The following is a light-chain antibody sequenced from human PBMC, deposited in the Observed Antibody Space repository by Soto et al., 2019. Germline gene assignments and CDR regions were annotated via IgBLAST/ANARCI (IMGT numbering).Light chain of an antibody. CDR1: QSVLYSSNNQNY. Sequence: DIVMTQSPDSLAVSLGERATINCKSSQSVLYSSNNQNYLTWYQQKPGQPPKLLIYWASNRESGVPDRFSGSGSGTDFTLTISSLQAEDVAVYYCQQYYNPPYTFGQGTKLEI. J-gene: IGKJ2*01. CDR3: QQYYNPPYT. V-gene: IGKV4-1*01. CDR2: WAS.